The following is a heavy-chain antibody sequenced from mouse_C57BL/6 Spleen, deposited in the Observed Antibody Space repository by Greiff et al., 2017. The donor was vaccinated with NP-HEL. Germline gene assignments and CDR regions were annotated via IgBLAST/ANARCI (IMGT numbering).Heavy chain of an antibody. Sequence: QVQLQQPGAELVRPGSSVKLSCKASGYTFTSYWMHWVKQRPIQGLEWIGNIDPSDSETHYNQKFKDKATLTVDKSSSTAYMQLSSLTSEDSAVYDGARSVTTGGGWYFDVWGTGTTVTVSS. CDR3: ARSVTTGGGWYFDV. CDR1: GYTFTSYW. V-gene: IGHV1-52*01. D-gene: IGHD2-2*01. CDR2: IDPSDSET. J-gene: IGHJ1*03.